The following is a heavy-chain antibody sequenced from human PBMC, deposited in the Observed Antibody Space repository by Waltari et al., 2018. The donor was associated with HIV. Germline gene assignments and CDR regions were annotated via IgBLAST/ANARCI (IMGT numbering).Heavy chain of an antibody. J-gene: IGHJ4*02. V-gene: IGHV3-30*18. CDR3: AKDRGGYSYIFDF. D-gene: IGHD5-18*01. CDR1: GFTFRTYG. Sequence: QVQLVESGGGVVQPGRSVRRSCAAPGFTFRTYGIHWVRQAQGKGLEWVAVISYDGSNKYYADSVKGRFNISRDNSKNTLYLQMNSLRAEDTAVYYCAKDRGGYSYIFDFWGQGTLVTVSS. CDR2: ISYDGSNK.